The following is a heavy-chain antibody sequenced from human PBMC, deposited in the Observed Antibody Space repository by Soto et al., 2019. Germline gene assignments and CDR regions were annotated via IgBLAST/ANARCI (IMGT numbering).Heavy chain of an antibody. V-gene: IGHV1-3*01. CDR1: GYAFTSYS. CDR3: ARGLNVYYFDF. J-gene: IGHJ4*02. Sequence: ASVKVSCKASGYAFTSYSMHWVRQAPGQRLEWMGWINAGNGNTKYSQKFQGRVTITRDTSASKAYMELSSLRSEDTAVYYCARGLNVYYFDFWGQGTLVTVSS. CDR2: INAGNGNT. D-gene: IGHD3-16*01.